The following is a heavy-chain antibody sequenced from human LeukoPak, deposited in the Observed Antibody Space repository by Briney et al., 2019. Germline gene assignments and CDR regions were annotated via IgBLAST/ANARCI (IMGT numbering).Heavy chain of an antibody. D-gene: IGHD2-15*01. CDR2: IKQDGSEK. Sequence: PGGPLRLSCAASGFTFSSYWMSWLRQAPGKGLERVANIKQDGSEKYYVDSVKGRFTISRDNAKNSLYLQMNSLRAEDTAVYYCAGDCSGGSCYSGSPDYWGQGTLVTVSS. J-gene: IGHJ4*02. V-gene: IGHV3-7*01. CDR1: GFTFSSYW. CDR3: AGDCSGGSCYSGSPDY.